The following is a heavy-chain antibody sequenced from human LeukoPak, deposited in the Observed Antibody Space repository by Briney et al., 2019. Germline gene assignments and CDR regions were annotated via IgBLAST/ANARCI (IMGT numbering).Heavy chain of an antibody. CDR2: IYSGGST. Sequence: EGSLRLSCAASGFTVSSNYMTWVRQAPGKGLEWVSLIYSGGSTSYADSVRGRFTISRDNSKNALYLQMNSLRAEDTAVYYCARIETVADAFDIWGQGTWVTVSS. CDR1: GFTVSSNY. D-gene: IGHD1-1*01. CDR3: ARIETVADAFDI. V-gene: IGHV3-66*01. J-gene: IGHJ3*02.